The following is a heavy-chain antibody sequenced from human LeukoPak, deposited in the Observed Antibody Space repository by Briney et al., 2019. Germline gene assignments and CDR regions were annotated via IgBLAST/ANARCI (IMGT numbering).Heavy chain of an antibody. V-gene: IGHV3-66*01. D-gene: IGHD3-16*01. CDR2: IFSGGST. CDR1: GFTVSNNH. J-gene: IGHJ3*02. CDR3: AREPRRLGDLLTI. Sequence: GSLRLSCAASGFTVSNNHMIWVRQAPGKGLEWVSVIFSGGSTYYADSVKGRFTISRDNSENMVYLQMNSLRVEDTAVYYCAREPRRLGDLLTIWGQGTMVTVSS.